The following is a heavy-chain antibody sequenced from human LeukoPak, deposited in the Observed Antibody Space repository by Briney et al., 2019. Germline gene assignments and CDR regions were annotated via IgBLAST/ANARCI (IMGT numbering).Heavy chain of an antibody. D-gene: IGHD3-3*01. CDR2: IYYSGST. CDR1: GVSISVTPYY. CDR3: ARASTRFGHFAY. V-gene: IGHV4-39*07. Sequence: SETLSLTCAISGVSISVTPYYWGWIRQPPGQGLEWIGSIYYSGSTYYNPFLKSRLTISVDTSKNQFSLKLTSVTAADTAVYYCARASTRFGHFAYWGRGTLVTVSP. J-gene: IGHJ4*02.